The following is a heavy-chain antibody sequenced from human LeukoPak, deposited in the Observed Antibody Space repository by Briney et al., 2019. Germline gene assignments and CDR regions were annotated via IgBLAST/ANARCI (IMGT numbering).Heavy chain of an antibody. CDR2: FDPEDGET. Sequence: ASVKVSCKVSGYTLTELSMHWVRQAPGKGLEWMGGFDPEDGETIYAQKFQGRVTMTEDTSTDTAYMELSSLRPEDTAVYYCATVWQWLVRGYYFDYWGQGTLVTVSS. CDR1: GYTLTELS. D-gene: IGHD6-19*01. CDR3: ATVWQWLVRGYYFDY. V-gene: IGHV1-24*01. J-gene: IGHJ4*02.